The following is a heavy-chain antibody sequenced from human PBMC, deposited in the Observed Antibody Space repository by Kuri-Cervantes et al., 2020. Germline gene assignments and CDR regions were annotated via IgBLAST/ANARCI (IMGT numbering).Heavy chain of an antibody. CDR2: IYYSGST. V-gene: IGHV4-59*01. D-gene: IGHD4-17*01. J-gene: IGHJ4*02. CDR3: ARGLNDYGDSYYFDY. CDR1: GGSISSYY. Sequence: GSLRLTCTVSGGSISSYYWSWIRQPPGKVLEWIGYIYYSGSTNYNPSLKRRVTISVDTSKNQFSLKLSSVTAADTAVYYCARGLNDYGDSYYFDYWGQGTLVTVSS.